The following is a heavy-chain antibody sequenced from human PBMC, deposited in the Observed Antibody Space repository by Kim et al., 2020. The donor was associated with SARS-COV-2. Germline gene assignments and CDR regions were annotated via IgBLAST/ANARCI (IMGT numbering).Heavy chain of an antibody. D-gene: IGHD3-10*01. CDR1: GGSFSGFY. V-gene: IGHV4-34*01. CDR3: ARRLSNISGSVSHYFDL. CDR2: INHSGRT. Sequence: SETLSLTCAVYGGSFSGFYWSWIRQPPGRGLEWIGEINHSGRTNYNPSLKRRVTISVDTSKKQFSLKLTSVTAADTAVYYCARRLSNISGSVSHYFDLWG. J-gene: IGHJ2*01.